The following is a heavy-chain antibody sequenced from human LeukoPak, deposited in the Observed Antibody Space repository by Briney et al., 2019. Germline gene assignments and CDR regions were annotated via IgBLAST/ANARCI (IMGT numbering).Heavy chain of an antibody. CDR1: GFTFRTYW. V-gene: IGHV3-7*01. Sequence: GGSLRLSCAASGFTFRTYWMSWVRQAPGKGLEWVASINQGGSETYYVESVKGRFTISRDNAMNSFFLQMNSLRAEDTAVYYCARLIGDRTIYDYWGEGTLVTVSS. CDR2: INQGGSET. J-gene: IGHJ4*02. D-gene: IGHD6-6*01. CDR3: ARLIGDRTIYDY.